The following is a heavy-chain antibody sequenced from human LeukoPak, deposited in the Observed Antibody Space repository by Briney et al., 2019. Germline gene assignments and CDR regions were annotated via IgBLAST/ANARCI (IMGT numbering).Heavy chain of an antibody. CDR3: ARDAYHSGDLDQ. CDR1: RFTFSNHI. V-gene: IGHV3-30*02. J-gene: IGHJ4*02. Sequence: GGSLRLSCAASRFTFSNHIMHWVRQAPGKGLEWVSFIRFDGTNRHYVDSVKGRFTISRDNPNNMLYLQINSVKFDDTAVYYCARDAYHSGDLDQWGEGTLVIVSS. D-gene: IGHD3/OR15-3a*01. CDR2: IRFDGTNR.